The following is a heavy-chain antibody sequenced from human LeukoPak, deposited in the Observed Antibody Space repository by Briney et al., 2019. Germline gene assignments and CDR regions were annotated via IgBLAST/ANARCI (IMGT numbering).Heavy chain of an antibody. CDR2: IYHSGST. Sequence: SGTLSLTCAVSGGSISSSNWWSWVRQPPGKGLEWIGEIYHSGSTNYNPSLKSRVTISVDTSKNQFSLKLSSVTAADTAVYYCARAYDSSGYYYGHYFDYWGQGTLVTVSS. V-gene: IGHV4-4*02. CDR1: GGSISSSNW. D-gene: IGHD3-22*01. J-gene: IGHJ4*02. CDR3: ARAYDSSGYYYGHYFDY.